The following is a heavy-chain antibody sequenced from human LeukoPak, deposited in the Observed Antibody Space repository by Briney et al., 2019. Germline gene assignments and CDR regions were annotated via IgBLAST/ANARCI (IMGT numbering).Heavy chain of an antibody. CDR3: ARDLSGWYDY. CDR2: ISSSGSSI. J-gene: IGHJ4*02. V-gene: IGHV3-48*03. CDR1: GFTFSGYE. D-gene: IGHD6-13*01. Sequence: PGGSLRLSCAASGFTFSGYEMNWVRQAPGKGLEWVSYISSSGSSIYYADSVKGRFTISRDNAKNSLYLQMNSLRAEDTAVYYCARDLSGWYDYWGQATLVTVSS.